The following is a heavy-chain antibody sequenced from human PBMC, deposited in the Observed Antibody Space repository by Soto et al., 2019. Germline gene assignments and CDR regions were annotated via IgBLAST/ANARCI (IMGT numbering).Heavy chain of an antibody. J-gene: IGHJ4*02. CDR3: ARDNRDSSGYYLDY. CDR2: ISYDGSDK. Sequence: GGSLRLSCAASGFTFSSYAMHWARQAPGKGLEWVAVISYDGSDKYYADSVKGRFTISRDNSKNTLNLQMNSLRADDTAVYYCARDNRDSSGYYLDYWGQGTLVTVSS. V-gene: IGHV3-30*03. D-gene: IGHD3-22*01. CDR1: GFTFSSYA.